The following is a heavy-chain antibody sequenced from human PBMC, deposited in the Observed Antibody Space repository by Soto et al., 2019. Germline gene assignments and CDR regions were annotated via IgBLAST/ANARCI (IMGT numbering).Heavy chain of an antibody. CDR3: ARASCSSTSCYNYYYYGMDV. V-gene: IGHV1-3*01. D-gene: IGHD2-2*01. Sequence: ASVKVSFKASGYTFTTYSMHWLRQAPGQRLEWMGWINAGNGNTEYSQKFQGRVTITRDTSASTAYMELSSLRSEDTAVYYCARASCSSTSCYNYYYYGMDVWGQGTTVTVSS. CDR1: GYTFTTYS. J-gene: IGHJ6*02. CDR2: INAGNGNT.